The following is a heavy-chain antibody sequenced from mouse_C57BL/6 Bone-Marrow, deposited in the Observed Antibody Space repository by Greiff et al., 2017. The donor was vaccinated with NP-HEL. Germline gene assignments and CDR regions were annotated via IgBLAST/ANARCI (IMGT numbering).Heavy chain of an antibody. CDR2: ISSGGSYT. V-gene: IGHV5-6*01. J-gene: IGHJ2*01. CDR1: GFTFSSYG. D-gene: IGHD1-1*01. Sequence: EVKVVESGGDLVKPGGSLKLSCAASGFTFSSYGMSWVRQTPDKRLEWVATISSGGSYTYYPDSVKGRVTISRDNAKNTLYLQMSSLKSEDTARYYCASSYDYWGQGTTLTVSS. CDR3: ASSYDY.